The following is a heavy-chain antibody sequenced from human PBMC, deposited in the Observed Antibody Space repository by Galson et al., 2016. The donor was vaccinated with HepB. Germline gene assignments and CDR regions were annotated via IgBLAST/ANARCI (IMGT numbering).Heavy chain of an antibody. V-gene: IGHV3-33*01. J-gene: IGHJ4*02. Sequence: SLRLSCAASGFTFSKYGMHWVRQAPGKGLEWVAGIWHDGSNKYYVDSVKGRFTISRDNSKNTLYLQMNSLRAEDTAMYYCAREGARGMTKGDYWGQGTLVIVSS. CDR1: GFTFSKYG. CDR2: IWHDGSNK. D-gene: IGHD3-16*01. CDR3: AREGARGMTKGDY.